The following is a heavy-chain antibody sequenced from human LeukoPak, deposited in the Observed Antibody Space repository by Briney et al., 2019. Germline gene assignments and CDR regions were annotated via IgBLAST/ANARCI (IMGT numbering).Heavy chain of an antibody. CDR2: ISKDGSEK. V-gene: IGHV3-7*05. J-gene: IGHJ4*02. CDR1: GFTFSNYW. D-gene: IGHD4-17*01. CDR3: ARPGFGDYY. Sequence: PGGSLRLSCAASGFTFSNYWMTWVRQGPGKGLEWVAKISKDGSEKYYVDSVKGRFTISRDNAKNSLYLQMNSLRAEDTAVYYCARPGFGDYYWGQGTLVTVSS.